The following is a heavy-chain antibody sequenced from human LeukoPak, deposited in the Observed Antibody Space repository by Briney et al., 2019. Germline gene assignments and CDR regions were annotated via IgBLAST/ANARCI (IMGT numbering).Heavy chain of an antibody. V-gene: IGHV4-39*01. CDR1: GGSISSSSYY. Sequence: SETLSLTCTVSGGSISSSSYYWGWIRQPPGKGLEWIGSIYYSGSTYYNPSLKSRVTISVDTSKNQFSLKLSFVTAADTAVYYCAKAFSGWSYFDCWGQGTLVTVSS. D-gene: IGHD6-19*01. CDR3: AKAFSGWSYFDC. CDR2: IYYSGST. J-gene: IGHJ4*02.